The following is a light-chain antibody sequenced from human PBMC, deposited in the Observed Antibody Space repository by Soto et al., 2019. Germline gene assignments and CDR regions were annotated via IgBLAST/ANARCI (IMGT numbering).Light chain of an antibody. CDR1: SSDVGAYNF. CDR3: ASLTTTSFV. V-gene: IGLV2-14*01. Sequence: QSLLTHPASVSGSPGQSITISCTGTSSDVGAYNFVSWYQHHPDKAPKLMISEVSNRPSGVSDRFSGSKSGNTASLTISGLQAENEADYYCASLTTTSFVLGTGTRVTVL. J-gene: IGLJ1*01. CDR2: EVS.